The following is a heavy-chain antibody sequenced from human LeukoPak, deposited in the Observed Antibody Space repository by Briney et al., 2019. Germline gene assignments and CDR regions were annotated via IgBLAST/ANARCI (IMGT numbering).Heavy chain of an antibody. CDR1: GFTFYDYA. D-gene: IGHD3-3*01. CDR2: ISWNSGSI. CDR3: ARKSTIFGVVDY. Sequence: GRSLRLSCAASGFTFYDYAMHWVRQAPGKGLEWVSGISWNSGSIGYGDSVKGRFTISRDNAKNSLYLQLYSLRPEDTALYYCARKSTIFGVVDYWGQGTLVTVSS. V-gene: IGHV3-9*01. J-gene: IGHJ4*02.